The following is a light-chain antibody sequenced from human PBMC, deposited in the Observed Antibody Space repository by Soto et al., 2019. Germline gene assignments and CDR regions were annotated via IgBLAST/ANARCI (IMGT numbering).Light chain of an antibody. Sequence: EIVMTQSPATLSVSPGERASLSCRASQSVSSNLAWYQQKPVQAPRLLIYGASTRATGIPARFSGSGSGTDFTLTISSLEPEDFSVYYCQQRYDWPVTFGQGTRLEI. CDR2: GAS. J-gene: IGKJ5*01. CDR1: QSVSSN. V-gene: IGKV3D-15*01. CDR3: QQRYDWPVT.